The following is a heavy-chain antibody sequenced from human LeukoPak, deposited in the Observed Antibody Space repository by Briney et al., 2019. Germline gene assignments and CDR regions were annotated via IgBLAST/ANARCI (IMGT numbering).Heavy chain of an antibody. Sequence: ASAKVSCKASGYTFIGYYMHWVRQAPGQGLEWMGWINPNSGGTHFAQKFQGRVTMTRDTSISTAYMELSRLTSDDTAVYYCTRDWPRGADLDTFDIWGQGTMVTVSS. V-gene: IGHV1-2*02. CDR2: INPNSGGT. J-gene: IGHJ3*02. CDR1: GYTFIGYY. CDR3: TRDWPRGADLDTFDI.